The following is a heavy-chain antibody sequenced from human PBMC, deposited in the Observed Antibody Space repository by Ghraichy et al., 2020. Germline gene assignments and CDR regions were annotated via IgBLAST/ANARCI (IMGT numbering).Heavy chain of an antibody. CDR2: ISYDGSNK. V-gene: IGHV3-30*04. D-gene: IGHD3-3*01. Sequence: GGSLRLSCAASGFTFSSYAMHWVRQAPGKGLEWVAVISYDGSNKYYADSVKGRFTISRDNSKNTLYLQMNSLRAEDTAVYYCARTIRFLEWLLFDYWGQGTLVTVSS. CDR1: GFTFSSYA. CDR3: ARTIRFLEWLLFDY. J-gene: IGHJ4*02.